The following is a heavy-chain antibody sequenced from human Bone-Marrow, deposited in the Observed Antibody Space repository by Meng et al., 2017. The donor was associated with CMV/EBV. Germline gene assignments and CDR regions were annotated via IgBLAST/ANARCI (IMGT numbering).Heavy chain of an antibody. V-gene: IGHV3-30-3*01. D-gene: IGHD3-16*01. J-gene: IGHJ5*02. CDR3: ARVWGGANWFDP. Sequence: GESLKISCAASGFTFSSYAMHWVRQAPGKGLEWVAVISYDGSNKYYADSVKGRFTISRDNSKNTLYLQMSSLGAEDTAVYYCARVWGGANWFDPWGQGILVTVSS. CDR1: GFTFSSYA. CDR2: ISYDGSNK.